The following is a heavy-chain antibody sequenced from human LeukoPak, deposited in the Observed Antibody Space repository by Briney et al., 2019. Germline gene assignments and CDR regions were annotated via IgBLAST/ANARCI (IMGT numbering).Heavy chain of an antibody. V-gene: IGHV1-69*06. Sequence: GASVTVSCKASGGTFSSYAISWVRQAPGQGGEWMGGIIPIFGTANYAQKFQGRVTITADKSTSTAYMELSSLRSEDTAVYYCARAGSGWFGESDDAFDIWGQGTMVTVSS. CDR1: GGTFSSYA. CDR2: IIPIFGTA. CDR3: ARAGSGWFGESDDAFDI. D-gene: IGHD3-10*01. J-gene: IGHJ3*02.